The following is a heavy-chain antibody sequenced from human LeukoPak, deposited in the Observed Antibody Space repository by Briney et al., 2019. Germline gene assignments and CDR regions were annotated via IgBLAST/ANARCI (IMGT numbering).Heavy chain of an antibody. D-gene: IGHD7-27*01. J-gene: IGHJ4*02. Sequence: PSQTLSLTCTVSGGSISSGGYFWSWIRQLPGKGLEWIGYIYYSGSTYYNPSLQSRLTISVDTSKNQSSLKLSSVTAADTAVYYCARGSPNWGFLDHWGRGALVTVSS. CDR2: IYYSGST. CDR1: GGSISSGGYF. V-gene: IGHV4-31*03. CDR3: ARGSPNWGFLDH.